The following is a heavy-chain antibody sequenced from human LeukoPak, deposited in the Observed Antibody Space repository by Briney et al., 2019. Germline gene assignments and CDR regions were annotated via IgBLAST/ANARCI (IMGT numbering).Heavy chain of an antibody. CDR1: GYIFTVYY. Sequence: ASVTASCKASGYIFTVYYMHWVRQAPGQGLEWMGWINPNSGGTNYAQKFQGRVTMTRDTSISTAYMELSRLRSDDTAVYYCARAPSVCSGGSCYSGGWFDPWGQGTLVTVSS. CDR2: INPNSGGT. CDR3: ARAPSVCSGGSCYSGGWFDP. D-gene: IGHD2-15*01. V-gene: IGHV1-2*02. J-gene: IGHJ5*02.